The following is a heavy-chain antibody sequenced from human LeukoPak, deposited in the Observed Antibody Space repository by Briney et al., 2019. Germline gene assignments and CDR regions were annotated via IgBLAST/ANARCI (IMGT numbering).Heavy chain of an antibody. CDR3: PRKYDASGYFDY. Sequence: GGSLRLSCVASGFDLSAYAMSWVRQAPGKGLEWVSAISGGGETAYYADSVKGRFTISRDNSKNTLYLQMNSLRAEDTAVYYCPRKYDASGYFDYWGRGALVTVSS. V-gene: IGHV3-23*01. J-gene: IGHJ4*02. CDR2: ISGGGETA. D-gene: IGHD3-22*01. CDR1: GFDLSAYA.